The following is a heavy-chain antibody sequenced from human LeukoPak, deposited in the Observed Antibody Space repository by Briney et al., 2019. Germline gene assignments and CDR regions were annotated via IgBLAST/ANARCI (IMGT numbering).Heavy chain of an antibody. J-gene: IGHJ4*02. CDR2: IRYDGSNK. V-gene: IGHV3-30*02. Sequence: GGSLRLSCAASEFTFSDYWMTWVRQAPGKGLEWVAFIRYDGSNKYYADSVKGRFTISRDNSKNTLYLQMNSLRAEDTAVYYCAKDGGSSWSSFDYWGQGTLVTVSS. CDR1: EFTFSDYW. CDR3: AKDGGSSWSSFDY. D-gene: IGHD6-13*01.